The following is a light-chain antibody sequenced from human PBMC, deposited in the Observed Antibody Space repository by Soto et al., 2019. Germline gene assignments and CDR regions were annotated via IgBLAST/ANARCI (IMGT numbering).Light chain of an antibody. V-gene: IGKV1-39*01. CDR1: QSISTY. J-gene: IGKJ3*01. CDR2: AAA. CDR3: QQSYSTPFT. Sequence: DIQMTQSPSSLSASVRDRVTITCRASQSISTYLNWYQQKPGKVPKLLIYAAASLQSGVPSRFSGSGSGTDFTLTISNLQPEDFATYYCQQSYSTPFTFGPGTRWIS.